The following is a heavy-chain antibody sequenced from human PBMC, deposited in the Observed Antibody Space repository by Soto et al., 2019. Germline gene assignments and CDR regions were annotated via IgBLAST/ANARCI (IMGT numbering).Heavy chain of an antibody. V-gene: IGHV4-59*01. CDR2: SYHTADT. D-gene: IGHD5-18*01. CDR1: GVPIRSYF. Sequence: QVQLQESGPGLVKPSETLSLTCTVSGVPIRSYFWIWVRQPPGRGLEWIGCSYHTADTKHSPSLMSLAAISTDPSIKQFSPTLATPTVADTALFDCARCKNRVTSDYWRKVALVNASS. J-gene: IGHJ4*02. CDR3: ARCKNRVTSDY.